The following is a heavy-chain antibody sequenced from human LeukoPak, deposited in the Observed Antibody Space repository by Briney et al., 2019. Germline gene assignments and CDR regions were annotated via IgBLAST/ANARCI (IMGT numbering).Heavy chain of an antibody. D-gene: IGHD1-26*01. J-gene: IGHJ4*02. V-gene: IGHV4-61*02. Sequence: SETLSLTCTVSGGSISVGSYYWSWIRQPAGRGLEWIGRIYTTGSTNYNPSLKSRVTISVDTSKNQLSLKLSSVTAADMAVYYCARDRSGSYEWDYWGQGTLVTVSS. CDR2: IYTTGST. CDR1: GGSISVGSYY. CDR3: ARDRSGSYEWDY.